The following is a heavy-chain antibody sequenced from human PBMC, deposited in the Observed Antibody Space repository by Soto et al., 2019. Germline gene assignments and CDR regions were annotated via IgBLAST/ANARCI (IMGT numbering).Heavy chain of an antibody. V-gene: IGHV1-3*01. D-gene: IGHD1-20*01. CDR3: ARDVGYNWNLIDY. CDR2: VNAGNGNT. Sequence: QVQLVQSGAEVKKPGASVKVSCTASGYTFTSYAIHWVRQAPGQRLEWMGWVNAGNGNTKYSQKLQGRVTITRDTSASTAYMELSSLRSEDTAVYYCARDVGYNWNLIDYWGQGILVTVSS. J-gene: IGHJ4*02. CDR1: GYTFTSYA.